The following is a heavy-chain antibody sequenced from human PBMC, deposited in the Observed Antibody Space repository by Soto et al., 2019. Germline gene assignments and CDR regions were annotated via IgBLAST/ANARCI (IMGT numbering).Heavy chain of an antibody. CDR3: ARGSGPYRTNGVCSKYYYYGMDV. J-gene: IGHJ6*02. CDR2: IIPIFGTA. V-gene: IGHV1-69*06. CDR1: GGTFSSYA. D-gene: IGHD2-8*01. Sequence: SVKVSCKASGGTFSSYAISWVRQAPGQGLEWMGGIIPIFGTANYAQKFQGRVTITADKSTSTAYMELSSLRSEDTAVYYCARGSGPYRTNGVCSKYYYYGMDVWGQGTTVTVSS.